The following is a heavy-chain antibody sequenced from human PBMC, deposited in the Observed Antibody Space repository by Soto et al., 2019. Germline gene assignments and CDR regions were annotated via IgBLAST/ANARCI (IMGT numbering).Heavy chain of an antibody. V-gene: IGHV4-59*08. J-gene: IGHJ4*02. Sequence: PSETLSLTCTVSGGSISSYYWSWIRQPPGKGLEWIGYIYYSGSTNYNPSLKSRVTISVDTSKNQFSLKLSSVTAADTAVYYCARTRDGYNYFDYWGQGTLVTVSS. CDR3: ARTRDGYNYFDY. CDR1: GGSISSYY. CDR2: IYYSGST. D-gene: IGHD5-12*01.